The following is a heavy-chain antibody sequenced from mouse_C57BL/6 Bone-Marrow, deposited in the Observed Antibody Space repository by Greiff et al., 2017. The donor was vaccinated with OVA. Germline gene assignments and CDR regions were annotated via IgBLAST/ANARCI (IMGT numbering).Heavy chain of an antibody. Sequence: EVMLVESGGGLVQPGGSLKLSCAASGFTFSDYYMYWVRQTPEKRLEWVAYISNGGGSTYYPDTVKGRFTISRDNAKNTLYLQMSRLKSEDTAMYYCARGHYGRNFDYWGQGTTLTVSS. J-gene: IGHJ2*01. D-gene: IGHD1-2*01. CDR2: ISNGGGST. CDR3: ARGHYGRNFDY. V-gene: IGHV5-12*01. CDR1: GFTFSDYY.